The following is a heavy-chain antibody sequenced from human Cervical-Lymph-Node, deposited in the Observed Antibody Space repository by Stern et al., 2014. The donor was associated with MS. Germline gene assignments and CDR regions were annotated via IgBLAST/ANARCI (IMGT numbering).Heavy chain of an antibody. Sequence: EVQLVQSGPEVKKPGESLKISCKAPDYGSSPSWIAWVRQKPGKGLEWMGIIYPGDSDTTYSPSFQGQVTISADRSTRTAYLQWRSLKATDTAMYYCARPRGNYQRDGLDVWGQGTMVTVSS. CDR2: IYPGDSDT. CDR1: DYGSSPSW. V-gene: IGHV5-51*01. D-gene: IGHD2-2*01. CDR3: ARPRGNYQRDGLDV. J-gene: IGHJ3*01.